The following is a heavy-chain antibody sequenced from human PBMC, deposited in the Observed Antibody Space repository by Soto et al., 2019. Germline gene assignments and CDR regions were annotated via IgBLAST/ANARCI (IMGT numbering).Heavy chain of an antibody. D-gene: IGHD1-26*01. CDR3: AKDPPWTVGPLAMDV. Sequence: LRLSCVASGFAFSTHAMSWVRQAPGKGLEWVSTFSGSGGNIYYAESVKGRLTISRDDSKNTLYLQMDSLRVEDTAVYYCAKDPPWTVGPLAMDVWGQGTTVTVSS. CDR2: FSGSGGNI. CDR1: GFAFSTHA. V-gene: IGHV3-23*01. J-gene: IGHJ6*02.